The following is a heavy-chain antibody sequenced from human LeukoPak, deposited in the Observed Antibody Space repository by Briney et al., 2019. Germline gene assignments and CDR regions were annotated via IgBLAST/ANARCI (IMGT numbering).Heavy chain of an antibody. CDR3: ASLGGYCGGTSCLDWFFDL. CDR1: GFTFSSYG. J-gene: IGHJ2*01. CDR2: MWYDGSNK. V-gene: IGHV3-33*01. Sequence: PGGSLRLSCAASGFTFSSYGMHWVRRAPGKGLEWVAVMWYDGSNKYYADSVKGRFTISRDNSKNTLYLQMNSLRAEDTAVYYCASLGGYCGGTSCLDWFFDLWGRGTLVTVSS. D-gene: IGHD2-2*01.